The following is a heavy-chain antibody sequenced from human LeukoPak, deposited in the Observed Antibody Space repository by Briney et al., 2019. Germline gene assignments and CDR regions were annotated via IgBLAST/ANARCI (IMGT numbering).Heavy chain of an antibody. D-gene: IGHD2-15*01. CDR3: ARYCSGGSCYSGGDYYYGMDV. Sequence: SETLSLTCTVSGGSISSYYWHWIRQPPGKGLEWIGYIYYSGSTNYNPSLKSRVTISVDTSKNQFSLKLTSVTAADTAVYYCARYCSGGSCYSGGDYYYGMDVWGQGTTVTVSS. V-gene: IGHV4-59*01. CDR2: IYYSGST. J-gene: IGHJ6*02. CDR1: GGSISSYY.